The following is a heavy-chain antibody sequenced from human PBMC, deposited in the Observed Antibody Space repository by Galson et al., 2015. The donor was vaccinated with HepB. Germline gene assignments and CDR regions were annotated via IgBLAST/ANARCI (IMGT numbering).Heavy chain of an antibody. CDR2: SRHKARSYST. J-gene: IGHJ4*02. CDR3: ARTAAYGDNGYADLDS. Sequence: SLRLSCAASGFIFSDHYIDWVRQAPGKGLEWVGRSRHKARSYSTEYAASVKGRFTISRDHTQNSVTLQMNRLGTEDTAVYYCARTAAYGDNGYADLDSWGQGTLVTVSS. CDR1: GFIFSDHY. D-gene: IGHD3-16*01. V-gene: IGHV3-72*01.